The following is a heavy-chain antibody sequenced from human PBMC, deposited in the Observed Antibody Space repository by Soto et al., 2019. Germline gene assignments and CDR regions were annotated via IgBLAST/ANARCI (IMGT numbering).Heavy chain of an antibody. D-gene: IGHD2-2*02. CDR2: ISAYNGNT. V-gene: IGHV1-18*01. CDR1: GYTFTSYG. Sequence: ASVKVSCKASGYTFTSYGISWVRQAPGQGLEWMGWISAYNGNTNYAQKLQGRVTMTTDTSTSTAYMELRSLRSDHTAVYYCARDSLFVVVPAAIHYYYGMDVWGQGTTVTVSS. J-gene: IGHJ6*02. CDR3: ARDSLFVVVPAAIHYYYGMDV.